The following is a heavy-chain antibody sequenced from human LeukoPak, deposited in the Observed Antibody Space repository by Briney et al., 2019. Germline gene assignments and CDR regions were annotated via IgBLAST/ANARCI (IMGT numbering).Heavy chain of an antibody. Sequence: GGSLRLSCSASGFPFITYMMNWVRQAPGKGLEWLSYISSDSGAIYYADSVQGRFTISRDNAQKSLYLQMNSLRVEDTAVYYCVRELAYWGKGALVTVSS. V-gene: IGHV3-48*01. J-gene: IGHJ4*02. CDR1: GFPFITYM. CDR3: VRELAY. CDR2: ISSDSGAI. D-gene: IGHD1-1*01.